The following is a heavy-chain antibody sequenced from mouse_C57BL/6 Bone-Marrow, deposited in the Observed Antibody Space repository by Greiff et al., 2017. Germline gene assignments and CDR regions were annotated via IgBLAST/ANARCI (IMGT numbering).Heavy chain of an antibody. CDR1: GYTFTSYW. CDR3: AAVEGRLAWFDY. D-gene: IGHD3-2*02. Sequence: QVQLQQPGAELVKPGASVKLSCKASGYTFTSYWMQWVKQRPGQGLEWIGEIDPSDSYTNYNQKFKGKATLTVDTSSSTAYMQLRSRTSEEAAVDYCAAVEGRLAWFDYWGQGTLVTVSA. CDR2: IDPSDSYT. J-gene: IGHJ3*01. V-gene: IGHV1-50*01.